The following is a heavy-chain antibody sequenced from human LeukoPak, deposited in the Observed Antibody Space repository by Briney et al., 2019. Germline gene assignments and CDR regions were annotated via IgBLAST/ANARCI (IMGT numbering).Heavy chain of an antibody. CDR2: ISGSGGST. Sequence: PGGSLRLSCAASGFTFSSYAMSWVRQAPGKGLEWVSAISGSGGSTYYADSVKGRFTISRDNSKNTLYLQMNSLRAEDTAVYYCARARGIVVVPAATYGMDVWGQGTTVTVSS. V-gene: IGHV3-23*01. CDR1: GFTFSSYA. D-gene: IGHD2-2*01. CDR3: ARARGIVVVPAATYGMDV. J-gene: IGHJ6*02.